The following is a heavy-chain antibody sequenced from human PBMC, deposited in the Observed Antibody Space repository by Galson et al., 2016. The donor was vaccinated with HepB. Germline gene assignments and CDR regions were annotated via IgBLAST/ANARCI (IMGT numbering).Heavy chain of an antibody. D-gene: IGHD3-22*01. CDR3: SRGPKGTYYRTCGYLGYFDS. V-gene: IGHV3-48*01. CDR2: ISSSSETI. J-gene: IGHJ4*02. CDR1: GDSLTTWS. Sequence: SLRLSCAASGDSLTTWSMSWVRLAPGKGLEWLAYISSSSETIYYADSVKGRLSIARDNAKNSLYLHMTSLRVEDTALYYCSRGPKGTYYRTCGYLGYFDSWGRGALVTVAS.